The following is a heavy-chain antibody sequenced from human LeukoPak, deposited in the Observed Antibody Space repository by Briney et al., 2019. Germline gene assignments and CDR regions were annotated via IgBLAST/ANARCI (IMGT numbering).Heavy chain of an antibody. CDR1: AFTFSTYA. Sequence: GGSLRLSCAASAFTFSTYAMNWVRQAPGKGLEWVSAISAGGSTFYADSVKGRFTISGDNSNNTLYLQMNSLRAEDTAVYYCAKKQIVGAAPFDYWGQGTLVTVSS. CDR3: AKKQIVGAAPFDY. V-gene: IGHV3-23*01. D-gene: IGHD1-26*01. CDR2: ISAGGST. J-gene: IGHJ4*02.